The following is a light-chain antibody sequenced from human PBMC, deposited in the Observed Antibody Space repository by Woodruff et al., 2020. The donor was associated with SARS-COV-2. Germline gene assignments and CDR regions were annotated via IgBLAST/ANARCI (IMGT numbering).Light chain of an antibody. V-gene: IGLV1-47*01. Sequence: SSNIGGNTVYWYQQLPGAAPKLLFYVNNQGPSGVPDRLSGSKSGSSASLAISGLRSEDEADYYCAAWDDSLSDVVFGGGTKLTVL. J-gene: IGLJ2*01. CDR2: VNN. CDR3: AAWDDSLSDVV. CDR1: SSNIGGNT.